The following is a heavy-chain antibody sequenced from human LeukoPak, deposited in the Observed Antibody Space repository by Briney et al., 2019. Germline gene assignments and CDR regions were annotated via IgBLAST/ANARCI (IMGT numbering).Heavy chain of an antibody. Sequence: SVTVSCQASGGTFSSYAISWVRPAPGQGVAWMGGIIPFFGTANHAQKFQGRVTITADESTSTAYMELSSLRSEDTAVYYCARITGPVGIVVVPAAMYGALDYWGQGTLVTVSS. CDR1: GGTFSSYA. J-gene: IGHJ4*02. V-gene: IGHV1-69*13. CDR2: IIPFFGTA. CDR3: ARITGPVGIVVVPAAMYGALDY. D-gene: IGHD2-2*01.